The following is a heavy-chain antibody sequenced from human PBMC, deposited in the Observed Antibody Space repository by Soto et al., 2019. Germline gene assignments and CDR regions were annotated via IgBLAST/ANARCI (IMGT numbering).Heavy chain of an antibody. J-gene: IGHJ1*01. CDR1: GGTCGSYA. CDR2: ISGSGGST. V-gene: IGHV3-23*01. CDR3: AKEFHYYDSIGYSADYLPL. D-gene: IGHD3-22*01. Sequence: GRLMRLSWRASGGTCGSYARSWVSKEPGKGLEWVSAISGSGGSTYYADSVKGRFTFSRDNSKNTLYLQMNSLRAEDTAVYYRAKEFHYYDSIGYSADYLPLWGKGTLVPV.